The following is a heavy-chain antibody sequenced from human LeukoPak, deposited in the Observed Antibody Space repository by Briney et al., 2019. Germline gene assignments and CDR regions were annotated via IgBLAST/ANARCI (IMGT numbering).Heavy chain of an antibody. D-gene: IGHD3-22*01. CDR2: ISSTGTNI. CDR1: GFTFSSYS. J-gene: IGHJ4*02. CDR3: ARSSSTYYYDTSSHY. Sequence: GGSLRLSCAASGFTFSSYSMNWVRQAPGKGLEWVSYISSTGTNIYYADSVKGRFTISRDNAKNSLYLQMNSLRAEDTAVYYCARSSSTYYYDTSSHYWGQGALVTVSS. V-gene: IGHV3-48*04.